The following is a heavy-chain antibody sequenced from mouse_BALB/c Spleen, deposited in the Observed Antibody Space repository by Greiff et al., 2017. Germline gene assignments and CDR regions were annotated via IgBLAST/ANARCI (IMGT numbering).Heavy chain of an antibody. CDR2: IDTSDSYT. CDR3: AFYYDYDGFAY. CDR1: GYTFTDYW. Sequence: VQLQQSGAELVRPGASVTLSCKASGYTFTDYWMHWVKQRPGQGLEWIGAIDTSDSYTSYNQKFKGKATLTVEESSSTAYMQLSSLTSEDSAVYYCAFYYDYDGFAYWGQGTLVTVSA. J-gene: IGHJ3*01. D-gene: IGHD2-4*01. V-gene: IGHV1-69*02.